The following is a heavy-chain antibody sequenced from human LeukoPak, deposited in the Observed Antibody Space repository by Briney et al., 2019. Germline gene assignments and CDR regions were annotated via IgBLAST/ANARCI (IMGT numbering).Heavy chain of an antibody. Sequence: SETLSLTCTVSGGSISGYYWSWIRQPPGKGLEWIGEINHSGSTNYNPSLKSRVTISVDTSKNQFSLKLNSVTAADTAVYYCARGTVAGSVFNLAKTKFDYWGQGTLVTVSS. CDR1: GGSISGYY. J-gene: IGHJ4*02. V-gene: IGHV4-34*01. CDR3: ARGTVAGSVFNLAKTKFDY. D-gene: IGHD6-19*01. CDR2: INHSGST.